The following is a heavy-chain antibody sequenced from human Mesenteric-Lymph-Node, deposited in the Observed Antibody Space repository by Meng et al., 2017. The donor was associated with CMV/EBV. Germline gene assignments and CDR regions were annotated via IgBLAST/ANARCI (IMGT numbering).Heavy chain of an antibody. CDR1: GFTFSSYW. V-gene: IGHV3-7*01. CDR3: ARDLLTWLRKPYYFDY. CDR2: IKQDGSEK. D-gene: IGHD5-12*01. J-gene: IGHJ4*02. Sequence: GESLKISCAASGFTFSSYWMSWVRQAPGKGLEWVANIKQDGSEKYYVDSVKGRFTISRDNAKNSLYLQMNSLRAEDTAVYYCARDLLTWLRKPYYFDYWGQGTLVTVSS.